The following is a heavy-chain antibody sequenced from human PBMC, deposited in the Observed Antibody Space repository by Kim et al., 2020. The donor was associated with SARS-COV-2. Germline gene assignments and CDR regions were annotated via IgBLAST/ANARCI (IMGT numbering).Heavy chain of an antibody. D-gene: IGHD6-19*01. V-gene: IGHV4-34*01. CDR2: INHSGST. Sequence: SETLSLTCAVYGGSFSGYYWSWIRQPPGKGLEWTGEINHSGSTNYNPSLKSRVTISVDTSKNQFSLKLSSVTAADTAVYYCAGDSGWFDYWGQGTLVTVSS. CDR1: GGSFSGYY. CDR3: AGDSGWFDY. J-gene: IGHJ4*02.